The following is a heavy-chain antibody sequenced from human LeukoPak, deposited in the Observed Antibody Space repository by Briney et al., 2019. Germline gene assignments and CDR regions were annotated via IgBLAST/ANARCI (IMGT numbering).Heavy chain of an antibody. V-gene: IGHV1-18*01. D-gene: IGHD2-15*01. CDR1: AYTFTSYG. J-gene: IGHJ4*02. Sequence: ASVTVSFTASAYTFTSYGISWVRQAPGQGLEWMGWISTYSDKTNYVQRLQGRVTMTTDTSTSTAYMELRSLTSDDTAVYYCARDHCSGGNCNAYYDFWGQGALVTVSS. CDR2: ISTYSDKT. CDR3: ARDHCSGGNCNAYYDF.